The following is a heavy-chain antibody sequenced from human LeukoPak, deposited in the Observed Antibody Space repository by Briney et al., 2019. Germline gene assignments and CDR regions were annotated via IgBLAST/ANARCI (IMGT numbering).Heavy chain of an antibody. D-gene: IGHD6-13*01. J-gene: IGHJ5*02. CDR1: GYTFTSYG. Sequence: EASVKVSCKASGYTFTSYGISWVRQAPGQGLEWMGWISAYNGNTNYAQKLQGRVTMTTDTSTSTAYMELRSLRSDDTAVYYCARVGSIAAAGTNDWFDPWGQGTLVTVSS. V-gene: IGHV1-18*01. CDR2: ISAYNGNT. CDR3: ARVGSIAAAGTNDWFDP.